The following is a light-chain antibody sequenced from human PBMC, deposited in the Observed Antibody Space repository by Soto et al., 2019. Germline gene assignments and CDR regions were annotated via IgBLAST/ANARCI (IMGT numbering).Light chain of an antibody. CDR1: QSVRSN. V-gene: IGKV3-15*01. Sequence: IAMTQSPVTRSVSPGERATLSCRASQSVRSNLAWYQQKPGQAPSLLIYGGFTRATGIPTRFSATGSGTEFTLTISSLQSEDFALYYCQQYNDWPLTFG. CDR3: QQYNDWPLT. CDR2: GGF. J-gene: IGKJ1*01.